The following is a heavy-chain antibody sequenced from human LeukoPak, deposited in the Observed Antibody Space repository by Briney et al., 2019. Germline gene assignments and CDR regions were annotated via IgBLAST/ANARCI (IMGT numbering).Heavy chain of an antibody. J-gene: IGHJ4*02. D-gene: IGHD3-22*01. Sequence: PGGSLRLSCAASGFTFSRYDMNWVRQATGKGLEWVSAIGTAGDTYYPGSVKGRFTISRENAKNSLYLQMNSLRAGDTAVYYCARDWYYYDSSGYYYPNYYFDYWGEGTLVTVSS. CDR2: IGTAGDT. CDR1: GFTFSRYD. CDR3: ARDWYYYDSSGYYYPNYYFDY. V-gene: IGHV3-13*04.